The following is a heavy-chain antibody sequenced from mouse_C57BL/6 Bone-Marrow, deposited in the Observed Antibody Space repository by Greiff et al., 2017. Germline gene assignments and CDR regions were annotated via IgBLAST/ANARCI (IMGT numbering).Heavy chain of an antibody. CDR1: GFNIKDDY. Sequence: VQLQQSGAELVRPGASVKLSCTASGFNIKDDYMHWVKQRPEQGLEWIGWIDPENGDTEYASKFQGKATITADTSSNTAYLQRSSLTSEDTAVYYGTTITTVVADWYVDVWGTGTTVTVSS. V-gene: IGHV14-4*01. CDR3: TTITTVVADWYVDV. CDR2: IDPENGDT. J-gene: IGHJ1*03. D-gene: IGHD1-1*01.